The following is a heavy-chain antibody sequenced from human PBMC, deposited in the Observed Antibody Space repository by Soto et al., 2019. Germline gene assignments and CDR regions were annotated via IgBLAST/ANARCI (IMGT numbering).Heavy chain of an antibody. CDR1: GGTFSNHA. D-gene: IGHD2-21*02. CDR2: IIPMFPTA. V-gene: IGHV1-69*13. CDR3: ARDDATYCGGDCYRYFYYGMDV. Sequence: AASVKVSCKASGGTFSNHAISWVRQAPGQGLEWVGGIIPMFPTADYAQRFQGRVTITADDSTTTVYMELSGLRSEDTAMYYCARDDATYCGGDCYRYFYYGMDVWGQGTTVTVSS. J-gene: IGHJ6*02.